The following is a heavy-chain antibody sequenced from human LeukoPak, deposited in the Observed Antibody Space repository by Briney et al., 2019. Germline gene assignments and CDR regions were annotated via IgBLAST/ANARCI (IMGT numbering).Heavy chain of an antibody. CDR2: INSDGSST. J-gene: IGHJ3*02. V-gene: IGHV3-74*01. Sequence: GGSLRLSCAASGFTFSSYAMNWVRQAPGKGLVWVSRINSDGSSTSYADSVKGRFTISRDNAKNTLYLQMNSLRAEDTAVYYCASQTGYSSSLFLWAAFDIWGQGTMVTVSS. CDR1: GFTFSSYA. CDR3: ASQTGYSSSLFLWAAFDI. D-gene: IGHD6-13*01.